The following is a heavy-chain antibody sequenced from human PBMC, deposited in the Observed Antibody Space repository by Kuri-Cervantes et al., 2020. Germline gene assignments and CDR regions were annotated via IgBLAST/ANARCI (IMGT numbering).Heavy chain of an antibody. D-gene: IGHD3-22*01. CDR1: GFTFNNYV. J-gene: IGHJ4*02. CDR2: LSGHGHST. Sequence: GESLKTSCVASGFTFNNYVMNWVRQAPGKGLEWVSVLSGHGHSTYYADSVNGRFAISRDNSKNTLYLQMNSLRAEDTAMYYCAREMYFYDSSGYYYPYFDYWGQGTLVTVSS. V-gene: IGHV3-23*01. CDR3: AREMYFYDSSGYYYPYFDY.